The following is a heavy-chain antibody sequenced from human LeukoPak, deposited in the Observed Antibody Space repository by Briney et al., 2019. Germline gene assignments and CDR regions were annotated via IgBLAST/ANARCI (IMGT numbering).Heavy chain of an antibody. CDR3: ARVGVSVRGVISDVSDY. CDR1: GYTFTSYS. J-gene: IGHJ4*02. CDR2: ISAYNGNT. Sequence: ASVKVSCKASGYTFTSYSISWVRQAPGQGLEWMGWISAYNGNTNYAQKLQGRVTMTTDTSTSTAYMELRSLRSDDTAVYYCARVGVSVRGVISDVSDYWGQGTLVTVFS. D-gene: IGHD3-10*01. V-gene: IGHV1-18*01.